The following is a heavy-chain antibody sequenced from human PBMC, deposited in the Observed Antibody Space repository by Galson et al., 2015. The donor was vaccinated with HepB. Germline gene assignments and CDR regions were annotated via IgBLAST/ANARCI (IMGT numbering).Heavy chain of an antibody. CDR2: INEDGSST. J-gene: IGHJ3*02. CDR1: GFTFSNYW. V-gene: IGHV3-74*01. D-gene: IGHD1-1*01. Sequence: SLRLSCAASGFTFSNYWMHWVRQAPGKGLVWVSRINEDGSSTNYADSVKGRFTISRDNAKNTLYLQMNSLRAEDTDVYHCIRIADPRRDAFDIWGQGTVVTVSS. CDR3: IRIADPRRDAFDI.